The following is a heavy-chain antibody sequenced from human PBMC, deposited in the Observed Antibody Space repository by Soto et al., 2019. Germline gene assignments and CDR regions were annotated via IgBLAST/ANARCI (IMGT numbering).Heavy chain of an antibody. J-gene: IGHJ4*02. Sequence: SETLSLTCAVSGGSISSGGYSWSWIRQPPGKGLEWIGYIYHSGSTYYNPSLKSRVTISVDRSKNQFSLKLSSVTAADTAVYYCATLRGLGEVSPYFDSWGQGLMVTVSS. V-gene: IGHV4-30-2*01. CDR2: IYHSGST. CDR3: ATLRGLGEVSPYFDS. D-gene: IGHD3-10*01. CDR1: GGSISSGGYS.